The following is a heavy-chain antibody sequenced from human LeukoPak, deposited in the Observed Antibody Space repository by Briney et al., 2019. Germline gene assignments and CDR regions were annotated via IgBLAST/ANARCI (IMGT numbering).Heavy chain of an antibody. CDR1: GGSISSYY. D-gene: IGHD3-10*01. J-gene: IGHJ5*02. V-gene: IGHV4-4*07. CDR2: MYTSGTT. Sequence: SETLSLTCTVSGGSISSYYWSWIRQPAGKGLEWIGHMYTSGTTNYNPSLKSRVTMSVDMSKNQFSLKLSSVTAADTAVYYCARSVRRLYGSGRSNWFDPWGQGTLVTVSS. CDR3: ARSVRRLYGSGRSNWFDP.